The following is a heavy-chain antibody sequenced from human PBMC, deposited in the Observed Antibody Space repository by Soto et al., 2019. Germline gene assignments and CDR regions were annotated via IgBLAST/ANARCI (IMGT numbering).Heavy chain of an antibody. CDR3: AESPTSAMGVFDY. J-gene: IGHJ4*02. Sequence: KVSFKASGGTFSSYAISWVRQAPGQGLEWMGGIIPIFGTANYAQKFQGRVTITADESTSTAYMELSSLRSEDTAVYYCAESPTSAMGVFDYWGQGTLVTVSS. CDR1: GGTFSSYA. D-gene: IGHD5-18*01. CDR2: IIPIFGTA. V-gene: IGHV1-69*01.